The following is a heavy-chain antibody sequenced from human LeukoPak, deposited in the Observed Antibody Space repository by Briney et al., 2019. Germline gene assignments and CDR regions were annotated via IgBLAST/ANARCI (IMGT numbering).Heavy chain of an antibody. J-gene: IGHJ5*02. D-gene: IGHD1-26*01. CDR1: GFTFTSSA. CDR2: IVVGSGNT. V-gene: IGHV1-58*02. CDR3: AGSSGSYSNWFDP. Sequence: SVKVSCKASGFTFTSSAMQWVRQARGQRLEWIGWIVVGSGNTNYAQKFQERVTITRDMSTSTAYMELSSLRSEDTAVYYCAGSSGSYSNWFDPWGQGTLVTVSS.